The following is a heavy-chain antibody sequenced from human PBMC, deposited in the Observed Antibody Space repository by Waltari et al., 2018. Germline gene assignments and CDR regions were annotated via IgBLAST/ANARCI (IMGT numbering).Heavy chain of an antibody. D-gene: IGHD6-13*01. Sequence: QLQLQESCPGLVKPSETLSLTCTVSGGSISSSSYYWGWIRQPPGKGLEWIGSIYYSGSTYYNPSLKSRVTISVDTSKNQFSLKLSSVTAADTAVYYCARDGLTSAAGFDYWGQGTLVTVSS. CDR3: ARDGLTSAAGFDY. CDR1: GGSISSSSYY. CDR2: IYYSGST. J-gene: IGHJ4*02. V-gene: IGHV4-39*07.